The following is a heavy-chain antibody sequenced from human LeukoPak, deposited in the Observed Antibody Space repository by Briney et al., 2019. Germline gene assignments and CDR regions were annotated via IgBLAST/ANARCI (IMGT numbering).Heavy chain of an antibody. Sequence: HGESLKISCKGSGYSFSSYWITWVRQMPGKGLEWMGRIDPSDSYTNYSPSFQGHVTISADKSISTAYLQWSSLKASDTAMYYCARVVSQDFDYWGQGTRVSVSS. CDR2: IDPSDSYT. CDR1: GYSFSSYW. D-gene: IGHD4-23*01. J-gene: IGHJ4*02. CDR3: ARVVSQDFDY. V-gene: IGHV5-10-1*01.